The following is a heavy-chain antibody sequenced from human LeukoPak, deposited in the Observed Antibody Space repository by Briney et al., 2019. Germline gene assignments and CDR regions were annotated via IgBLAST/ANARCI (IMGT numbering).Heavy chain of an antibody. D-gene: IGHD4-17*01. Sequence: GGSLRLSCAASGFTFSSYSMNWVRQAPGKGLEWVSYISSSSSTIYYADSVKGRFTISRDNSKNTLYLQMNSLRAEDTAVYYCAKDFGIETTVTDYFDYWGQGTLVTVSS. CDR2: ISSSSSTI. CDR1: GFTFSSYS. J-gene: IGHJ4*02. V-gene: IGHV3-48*04. CDR3: AKDFGIETTVTDYFDY.